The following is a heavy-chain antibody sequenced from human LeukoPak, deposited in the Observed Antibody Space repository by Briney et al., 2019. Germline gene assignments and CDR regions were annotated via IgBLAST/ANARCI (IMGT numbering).Heavy chain of an antibody. CDR3: AENNWFDP. Sequence: SETLSLTCAVYGGSFSDYYWSWIRQPPGKGLEWIGEINHNGATKYNPSLKSRVTISVDTSKNQFSLKLNSVTAADTAVYYCAENNWFDPWGQGTLVTVSS. CDR2: INHNGAT. J-gene: IGHJ5*02. CDR1: GGSFSDYY. V-gene: IGHV4-34*01.